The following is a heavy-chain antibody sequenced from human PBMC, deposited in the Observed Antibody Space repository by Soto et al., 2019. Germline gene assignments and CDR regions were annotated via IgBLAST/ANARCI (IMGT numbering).Heavy chain of an antibody. Sequence: GESLKSSCKGSGYSFTSYWIGWVRQMPGKGLEWMGIIYPGDSDTRYSPSFQGQVTISADKSISTAYLQWSSLKASDTAMYYCARSDQLLDYYYYGMDVWGQGTTVTVSS. D-gene: IGHD2-2*01. J-gene: IGHJ6*02. CDR1: GYSFTSYW. CDR3: ARSDQLLDYYYYGMDV. CDR2: IYPGDSDT. V-gene: IGHV5-51*01.